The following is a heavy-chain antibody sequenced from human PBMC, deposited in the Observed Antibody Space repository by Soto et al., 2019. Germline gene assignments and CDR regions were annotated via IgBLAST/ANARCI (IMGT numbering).Heavy chain of an antibody. CDR2: IYPGDSDT. J-gene: IGHJ5*02. CDR1: GYSFTSYW. V-gene: IGHV5-51*01. D-gene: IGHD3-3*01. Sequence: GQSLKISCKGSGYSFTSYWIGWVRQMPGKGLEWMGIIYPGDSDTRYSPSFQGQVTISADKSISTAYLQWSSLKASDTAKYYCARATYYDFWSGNYTGSWFDPWGKGTLVTVAS. CDR3: ARATYYDFWSGNYTGSWFDP.